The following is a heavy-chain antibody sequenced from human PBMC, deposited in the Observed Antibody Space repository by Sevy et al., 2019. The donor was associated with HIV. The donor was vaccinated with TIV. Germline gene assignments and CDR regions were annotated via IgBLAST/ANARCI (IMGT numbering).Heavy chain of an antibody. D-gene: IGHD4-17*01. CDR1: GFAFSKYYA. Sequence: GGSLRLSCAASGFAFSKYYAMHWVRRAPGKGLEWVALISYDGSDKYYADSVKGRFTISRDNFKNTLYLQMNSLTTEDTAVYYCARPRANYVDHYFFYAMDVWGQRTTVTVSS. V-gene: IGHV3-30-3*01. CDR2: ISYDGSDK. J-gene: IGHJ6*02. CDR3: ARPRANYVDHYFFYAMDV.